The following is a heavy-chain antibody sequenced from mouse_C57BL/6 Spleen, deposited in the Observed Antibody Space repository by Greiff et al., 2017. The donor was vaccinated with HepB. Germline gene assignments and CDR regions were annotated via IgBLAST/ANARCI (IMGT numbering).Heavy chain of an antibody. D-gene: IGHD2-3*01. CDR2: ISSGGSYT. CDR1: GFTFSSYG. CDR3: ARQTGYYEVWFAY. J-gene: IGHJ3*01. Sequence: EVQGVESGGDLVKPGGSLKLSCAASGFTFSSYGMSWVRQTPDKRLEWVATISSGGSYTYYPDSVKWRFTISRDNAKNTLYLQMSSLKSEDTAMYYCARQTGYYEVWFAYWGQGTLVTVSA. V-gene: IGHV5-6*01.